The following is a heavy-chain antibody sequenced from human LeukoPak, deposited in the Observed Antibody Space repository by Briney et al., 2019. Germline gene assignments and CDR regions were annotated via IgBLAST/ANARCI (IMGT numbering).Heavy chain of an antibody. CDR2: MNPNNGHT. CDR3: ARMSYDDRRGSLNWFDP. J-gene: IGHJ5*02. V-gene: IGHV1-8*01. CDR1: GYTFTSYD. D-gene: IGHD3-22*01. Sequence: ASVKVSCKASGYTFTSYDISWVRQATGQGPEWMGWMNPNNGHTDCAQKFQGRLTMTRNTSISTAYMELSSLRSEDTAVYFCARMSYDDRRGSLNWFDPWGQGTQVTVSS.